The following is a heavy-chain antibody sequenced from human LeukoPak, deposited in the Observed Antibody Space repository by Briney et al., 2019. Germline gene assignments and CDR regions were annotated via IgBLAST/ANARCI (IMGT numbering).Heavy chain of an antibody. Sequence: GSLRLSCSASGFTFSSYCMHWVRQAPGKGLEGGAVISYDGSNKYYADSVKGRFTISRDNSKNTLYLQMNSLRAEDTAVYYCAKDRQLWFTYFDYWGQGTLVTVSS. CDR3: AKDRQLWFTYFDY. J-gene: IGHJ4*02. CDR1: GFTFSSYC. CDR2: ISYDGSNK. D-gene: IGHD5-18*01. V-gene: IGHV3-30*18.